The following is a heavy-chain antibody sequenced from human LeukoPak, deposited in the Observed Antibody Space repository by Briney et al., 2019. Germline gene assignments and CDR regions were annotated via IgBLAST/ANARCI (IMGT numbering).Heavy chain of an antibody. CDR2: ISSSGSTI. J-gene: IGHJ6*03. Sequence: PGGSLRLSCAASGFTFSSYEVNWVRQAPGKGLEWVSYISSSGSTIYYADSVKGRFTISRDNAKNSLYLQMNSLRAEGTAVYYCASGTTGTTGYYYYYYYMDVWGKGTTVTVSS. V-gene: IGHV3-48*03. CDR1: GFTFSSYE. D-gene: IGHD1-1*01. CDR3: ASGTTGTTGYYYYYYYMDV.